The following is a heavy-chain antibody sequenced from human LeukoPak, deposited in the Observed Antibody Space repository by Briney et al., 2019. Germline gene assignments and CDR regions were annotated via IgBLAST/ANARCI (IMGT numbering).Heavy chain of an antibody. CDR1: GGSISSYY. CDR2: VYYSGST. Sequence: SETLSLTCTVSGGSISSYYWSWIRQPPGKGLEWIGYVYYSGSTNYNPSLKSRVTISVDTSKNQFSLKLSSVTAADTAVYYCARAGYSYGIDYWGQGTLVTVSS. CDR3: ARAGYSYGIDY. V-gene: IGHV4-59*01. J-gene: IGHJ4*02. D-gene: IGHD5-18*01.